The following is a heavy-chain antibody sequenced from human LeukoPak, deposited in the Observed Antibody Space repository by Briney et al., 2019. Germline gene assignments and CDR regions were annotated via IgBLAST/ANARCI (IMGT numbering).Heavy chain of an antibody. CDR3: ARAREPLMYTYYFEY. D-gene: IGHD1-14*01. Sequence: SETLSLTCSVSGYSISSGYFWGWIRQPPGEGLEWIGRIYHSGSTYYDPSLRSRVTISVGTSRNQFSLKLSSVTAADTAVYYCARAREPLMYTYYFEYWGQGTLVTVSS. V-gene: IGHV4-38-2*02. CDR1: GYSISSGYF. CDR2: IYHSGST. J-gene: IGHJ4*02.